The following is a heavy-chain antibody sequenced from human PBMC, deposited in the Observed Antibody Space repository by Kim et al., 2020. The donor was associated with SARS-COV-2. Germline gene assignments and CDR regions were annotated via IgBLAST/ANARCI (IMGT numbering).Heavy chain of an antibody. Sequence: GSTKYNPSLKTRVTIPLDTSKNQVSLKLSPATAAEPAVYYCVGGAGWLPDYWGQGTLVTVSS. D-gene: IGHD5-12*01. CDR3: VGGAGWLPDY. J-gene: IGHJ4*02. CDR2: GST. V-gene: IGHV4-59*09.